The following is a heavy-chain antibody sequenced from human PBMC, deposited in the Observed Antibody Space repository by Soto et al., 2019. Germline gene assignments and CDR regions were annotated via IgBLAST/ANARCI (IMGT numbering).Heavy chain of an antibody. D-gene: IGHD2-21*02. V-gene: IGHV4-59*11. CDR3: ARDLWGYCGTDCYPLDV. CDR1: GGSISDHY. J-gene: IGHJ6*02. CDR2: IHNGGST. Sequence: PSETLSLTCTVSGGSISDHYYMWIRQSPGKGLEYIGYIHNGGSTNYNPSLKSRVIISVDTSKNQSSLKLNSVTAADTAVYYCARDLWGYCGTDCYPLDVWGQGTTVTVSS.